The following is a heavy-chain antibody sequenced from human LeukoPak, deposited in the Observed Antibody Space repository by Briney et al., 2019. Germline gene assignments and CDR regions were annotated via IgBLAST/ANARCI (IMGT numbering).Heavy chain of an antibody. V-gene: IGHV4-4*07. CDR1: GGSISSYY. CDR2: IYTSGST. J-gene: IGHJ4*02. CDR3: ARGPRYFDWLSPLGFDY. Sequence: SETLSLTCTVSGGSISSYYWSWIRQPAGKGLEWIGRIYTSGSTNYNPSLKSRVTMSVDTSKNQFSLKLSSVTAADTAVYYCARGPRYFDWLSPLGFDYWGQGTLVTVSS. D-gene: IGHD3-9*01.